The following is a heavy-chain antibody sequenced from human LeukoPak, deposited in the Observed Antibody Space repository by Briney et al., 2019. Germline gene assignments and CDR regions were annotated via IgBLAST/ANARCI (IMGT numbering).Heavy chain of an antibody. D-gene: IGHD1-26*01. CDR1: GYTFTSNY. CDR3: ARGVSGIYYYYYMDV. V-gene: IGHV1-46*01. J-gene: IGHJ6*03. Sequence: ASVKVSCKAFGYTFTSNYMHWVRQAPGQGPEWMGVISPSGGSTTYAQKFQGRVTLTSDMSTSTDYLELSSLRSEDTAVYYCARGVSGIYYYYYMDVWGKGTTVTVSS. CDR2: ISPSGGST.